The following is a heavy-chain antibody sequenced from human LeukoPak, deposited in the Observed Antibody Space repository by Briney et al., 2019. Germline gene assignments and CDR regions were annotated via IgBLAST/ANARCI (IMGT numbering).Heavy chain of an antibody. V-gene: IGHV1-2*06. Sequence: ASVKVSCKASGYTFTGYYMHWVRQAPGQGLEWMGRINPNSGGTNYAQKFQGRVTMTRDTPISTAYMELSRLRSDDTAVYYCARSRVLEPPLYWGQGTLVTVSS. CDR2: INPNSGGT. J-gene: IGHJ4*02. D-gene: IGHD1-1*01. CDR1: GYTFTGYY. CDR3: ARSRVLEPPLY.